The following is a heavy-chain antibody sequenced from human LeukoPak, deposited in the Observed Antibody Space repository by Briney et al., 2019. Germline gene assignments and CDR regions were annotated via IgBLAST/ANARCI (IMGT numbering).Heavy chain of an antibody. CDR1: GGSISSSNYY. V-gene: IGHV4-61*02. J-gene: IGHJ4*02. D-gene: IGHD3-22*01. CDR3: ARESDLSHYDRTDY. Sequence: SETLSLTCTVSGGSISSSNYYWSWIRQPTGKGLEWIGRIYTSGSTNYNPTLRSRVTISADTSKNQLSLKLSSVTAADTAVYYCARESDLSHYDRTDYWGQGTLVTVSS. CDR2: IYTSGST.